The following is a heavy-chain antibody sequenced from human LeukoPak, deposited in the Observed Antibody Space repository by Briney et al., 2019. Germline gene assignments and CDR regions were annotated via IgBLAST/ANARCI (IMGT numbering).Heavy chain of an antibody. CDR2: IYYSGST. CDR3: ARGLTNYDILTGRPYDAFDI. J-gene: IGHJ3*02. CDR1: GGSISSYY. V-gene: IGHV4-59*01. Sequence: SETLSLTCTVSGGSISSYYWSWIRQPPGKGLEWIGYIYYSGSTNYNPSLKSRVTISVDTSKNQFSLKLSSVTAADTAVYYCARGLTNYDILTGRPYDAFDIWGQGTMVTVSS. D-gene: IGHD3-9*01.